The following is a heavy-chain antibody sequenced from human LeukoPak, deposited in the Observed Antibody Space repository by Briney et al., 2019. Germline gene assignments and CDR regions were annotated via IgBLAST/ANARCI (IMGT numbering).Heavy chain of an antibody. Sequence: GGSLRLYCAASGFTFNDYYMSWIRQAQGKGLEWVSYISSSGSTIYYADSVKGRFTISRDNAKNSLYLQMNSLRAEDTAVYYCAREEGYYYGSGTHRVPFFDYWGQGTLVTVSS. J-gene: IGHJ4*02. CDR1: GFTFNDYY. V-gene: IGHV3-11*01. CDR2: ISSSGSTI. CDR3: AREEGYYYGSGTHRVPFFDY. D-gene: IGHD3-10*01.